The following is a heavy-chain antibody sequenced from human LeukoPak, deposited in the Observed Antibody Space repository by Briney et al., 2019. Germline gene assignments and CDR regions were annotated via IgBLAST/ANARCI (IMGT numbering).Heavy chain of an antibody. J-gene: IGHJ4*02. V-gene: IGHV1-18*01. CDR3: ARVVGLNEWEPQY. D-gene: IGHD1-26*01. CDR2: ISPYNGNR. CDR1: GYTFTIYG. Sequence: ASVKVSCKASGYTFTIYGISWVRQAPGQGLEWMGWISPYNGNRNYAQKFQGRVTMTTGTSTSTAYMELRSLRSDDTAVYYCARVVGLNEWEPQYWGQGTLVTVSS.